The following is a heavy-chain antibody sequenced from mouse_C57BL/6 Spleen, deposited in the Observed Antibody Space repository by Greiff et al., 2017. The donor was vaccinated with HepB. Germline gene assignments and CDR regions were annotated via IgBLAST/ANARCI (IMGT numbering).Heavy chain of an antibody. CDR2: IDPEDGDT. J-gene: IGHJ3*01. Sequence: VQLQQSGAELVRPGASVKLSCTASGFNIKDYYMHWVKQRPEQGLEWIGRIDPEDGDTEYAPKFQGKATMTADTSSNTAYLQLSSLTSADTAVSYRTTDAISGTRELAYWGQGNRVTVSA. D-gene: IGHD4-1*01. CDR1: GFNIKDYY. CDR3: TTDAISGTRELAY. V-gene: IGHV14-1*01.